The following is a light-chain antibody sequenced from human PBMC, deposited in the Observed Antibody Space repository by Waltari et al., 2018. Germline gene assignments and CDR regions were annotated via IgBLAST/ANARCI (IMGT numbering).Light chain of an antibody. Sequence: QSALTQPRSVSGSPGQSVTISCTGTSSDVGYYNYVSWYQQHPGKAPKLMIYDVNVRPAGVPDRFSGSKSGNTASLTISGLQAEDEADYYCCSYTGNYLRVFGGGTKLTVL. CDR2: DVN. CDR1: SSDVGYYNY. J-gene: IGLJ2*01. V-gene: IGLV2-11*01. CDR3: CSYTGNYLRV.